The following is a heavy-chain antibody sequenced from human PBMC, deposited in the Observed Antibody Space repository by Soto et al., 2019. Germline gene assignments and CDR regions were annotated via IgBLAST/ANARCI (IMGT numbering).Heavy chain of an antibody. CDR1: GGSINNGNYF. CDR3: AGYGDYGGSGGGMDV. Sequence: QVRLEESGPGLVKPSQTLSLICTVSGGSINNGNYFWNWIRHHPENGLEWIGYIYYSGSTRYNQSLKNRATMSINTSKNQFSLRLNSVPAADTAVYFCAGYGDYGGSGGGMDVWGRGTTVMVSS. D-gene: IGHD3-10*01. J-gene: IGHJ6*02. V-gene: IGHV4-31*04. CDR2: IYYSGST.